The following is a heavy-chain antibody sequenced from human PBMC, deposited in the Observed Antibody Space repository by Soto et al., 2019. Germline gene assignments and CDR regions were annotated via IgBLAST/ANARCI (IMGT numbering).Heavy chain of an antibody. J-gene: IGHJ6*01. CDR2: VDFTKNA. CDR1: GGSIGNRNYY. Sequence: QLQESGPGLLRPSETLSLTCVVSGGSIGNRNYYWGWVRQFPQQALEWLGSVDFTKNAYYKSSLKSRVSISMDVSKNQCFLTLTSVTATDSAFYYCVRHGQAGGDRGLDVWGRGTSVSVS. V-gene: IGHV4-39*01. D-gene: IGHD6-19*01. CDR3: VRHGQAGGDRGLDV.